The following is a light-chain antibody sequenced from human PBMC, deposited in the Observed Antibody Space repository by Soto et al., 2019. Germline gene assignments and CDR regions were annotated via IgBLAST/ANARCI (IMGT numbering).Light chain of an antibody. CDR2: DAS. J-gene: IGKJ1*01. CDR1: QSFSGY. V-gene: IGKV3-11*01. Sequence: EIVLPQSPATLSLSPGERATLSCRASQSFSGYLAWYQQKPGQAPRLLIYDASKRATGIPARFSGSGFGTDYTLTISSLEPEDFAVYYCQQRSKWRTFGQGTKVDI. CDR3: QQRSKWRT.